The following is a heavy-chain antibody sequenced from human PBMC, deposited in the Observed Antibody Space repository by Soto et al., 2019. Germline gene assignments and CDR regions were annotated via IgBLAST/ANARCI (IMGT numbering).Heavy chain of an antibody. CDR3: ARQTRAPES. J-gene: IGHJ4*02. V-gene: IGHV3-7*03. Sequence: EVQLMESGGGLVQPGGSLRLSCAASGFTFSSYWMTWVRQAPGKGLECVANIKQDGSDKYYVDSVKGRFTISRDNAKNSLYLQMNSLRVEDTAVYYCARQTRAPESWGQGTLVTVSS. CDR1: GFTFSSYW. CDR2: IKQDGSDK. D-gene: IGHD3-10*01.